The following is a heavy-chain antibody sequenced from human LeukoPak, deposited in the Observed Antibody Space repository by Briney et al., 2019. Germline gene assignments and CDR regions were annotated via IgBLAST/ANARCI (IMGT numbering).Heavy chain of an antibody. V-gene: IGHV1-69*13. CDR2: IIPIFGTA. D-gene: IGHD1-1*01. J-gene: IGHJ5*02. CDR1: GGTFSSYA. CDR3: ARTYVQLERYLNWFDP. Sequence: SVKVSCKASGGTFSSYAISWVRQAPGQGLEWMGGIIPIFGTANYAQKFQGRVTITADESTSTAYMELSSLRSEDTAVYYCARTYVQLERYLNWFDPWGQGTLVTVSS.